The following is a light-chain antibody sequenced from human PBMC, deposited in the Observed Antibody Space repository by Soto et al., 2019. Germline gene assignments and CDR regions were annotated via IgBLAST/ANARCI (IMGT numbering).Light chain of an antibody. CDR1: SSDVGTYNY. Sequence: QSALTQPRSVSGSLGQSVTISCTGTSSDVGTYNYVSWYQQHPGKAPKVMIYDVSERPSGVPDRFSGSKSGNTASLTISGLQAEDEAAYYCCSYAGSTRYVLGTGTKLTVL. V-gene: IGLV2-11*01. J-gene: IGLJ1*01. CDR2: DVS. CDR3: CSYAGSTRYV.